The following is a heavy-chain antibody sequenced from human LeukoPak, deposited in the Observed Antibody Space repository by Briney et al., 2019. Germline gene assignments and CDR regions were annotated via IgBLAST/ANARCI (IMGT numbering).Heavy chain of an antibody. V-gene: IGHV3-30-3*01. CDR2: ISYDGSNK. CDR3: ARELVDSASFDP. Sequence: GGSLRLSCAASGFTFSSYAMHWVRQAPGKGLERVAVISYDGSNKYYADSVKGRFTISRDNSKNTLYLQMNSLRAEDTAVYHCARELVDSASFDPWGQGTLVTVSS. D-gene: IGHD6-6*01. CDR1: GFTFSSYA. J-gene: IGHJ5*02.